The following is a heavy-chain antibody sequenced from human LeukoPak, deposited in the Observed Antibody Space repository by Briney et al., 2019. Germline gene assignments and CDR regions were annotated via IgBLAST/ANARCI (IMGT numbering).Heavy chain of an antibody. Sequence: ASVKVSCKVSGYTLTELSMHWVRQAPGKGLEWMGGFDPEDGETIYAQKFQGRVTMTEDTSTDTVYMELSSLRSEDTAVYYCATVRRYCSSTSCYETYFQHWGQGTLVTVSS. J-gene: IGHJ1*01. V-gene: IGHV1-24*01. CDR3: ATVRRYCSSTSCYETYFQH. D-gene: IGHD2-2*01. CDR1: GYTLTELS. CDR2: FDPEDGET.